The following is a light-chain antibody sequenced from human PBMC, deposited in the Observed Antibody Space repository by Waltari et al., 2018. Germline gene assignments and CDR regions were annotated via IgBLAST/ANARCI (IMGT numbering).Light chain of an antibody. J-gene: IGLJ3*02. V-gene: IGLV1-40*01. CDR1: SSNLGSGYD. Sequence: QSVLTQPPSLSGAPGQRVTISCTGSSSNLGSGYDVHWYQQLPGTAPKLLIYGNNNLPSVVPDRFSGSRSGTSASLAITGLQAEDEADYYCQSYDNSLSGAWVFGGGTKLTVL. CDR3: QSYDNSLSGAWV. CDR2: GNN.